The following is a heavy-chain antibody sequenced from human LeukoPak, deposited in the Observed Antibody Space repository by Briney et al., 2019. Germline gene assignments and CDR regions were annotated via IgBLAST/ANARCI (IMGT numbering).Heavy chain of an antibody. V-gene: IGHV1-8*03. CDR2: MNPNSGNT. CDR3: ATAYYYDSSDHLGGALDI. Sequence: ASVKVSCKASGYTFTSYDINWVRQATGQGLEWMGWMNPNSGNTGYAQKFQGRVTITRNTSISTAYMELSSLRSEDTAVYYCATAYYYDSSDHLGGALDIWGQGTMVTVSS. D-gene: IGHD3-22*01. CDR1: GYTFTSYD. J-gene: IGHJ3*02.